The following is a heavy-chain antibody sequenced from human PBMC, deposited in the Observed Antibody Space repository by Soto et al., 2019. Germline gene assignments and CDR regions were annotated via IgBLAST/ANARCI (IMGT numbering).Heavy chain of an antibody. CDR2: IYPGDSYT. CDR3: ARKRTYYYDSSDAFDI. D-gene: IGHD3-22*01. CDR1: GYSLTSYW. Sequence: PXESLKICCKGSGYSLTSYWIGWVRQIPGKGLEWMGIIYPGDSYTRYSPSFQGQVTISADKSISTAYLQWSSLKASDTAMYYCARKRTYYYDSSDAFDIWGQGTMVTVSS. J-gene: IGHJ3*02. V-gene: IGHV5-51*01.